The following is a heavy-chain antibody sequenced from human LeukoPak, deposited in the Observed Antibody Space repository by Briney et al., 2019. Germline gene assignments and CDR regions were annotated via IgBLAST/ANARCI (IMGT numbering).Heavy chain of an antibody. Sequence: GGSLRLSCAASGFTFSSYSMNWVRQAPGKGLEWVSSISSSSSYIYYADSVKGRFTISRDNAKNSLYLQMNSLRAEDTAVYYCARGYDFWSGTKQDFVYWGQGTLVTVSS. CDR1: GFTFSSYS. CDR2: ISSSSSYI. D-gene: IGHD3-3*01. CDR3: ARGYDFWSGTKQDFVY. J-gene: IGHJ4*02. V-gene: IGHV3-21*01.